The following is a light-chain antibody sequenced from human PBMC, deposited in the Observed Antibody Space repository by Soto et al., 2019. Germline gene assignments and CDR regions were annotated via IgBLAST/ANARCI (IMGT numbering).Light chain of an antibody. CDR2: EES. Sequence: DIHLTQFSSFLSASVGDRVTIPCRPSQAVPNNMAWYQQKPGKPPKLLIYEESTLHSGVPSRFSGRKSGTQFTLTIDSLQPEDFATYYCQQVKTYPRTFGGGTKVDIK. CDR1: QAVPNN. CDR3: QQVKTYPRT. V-gene: IGKV1-9*01. J-gene: IGKJ4*01.